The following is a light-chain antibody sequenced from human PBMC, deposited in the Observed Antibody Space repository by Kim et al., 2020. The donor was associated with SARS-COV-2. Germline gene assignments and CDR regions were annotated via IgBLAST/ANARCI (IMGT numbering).Light chain of an antibody. CDR3: QKYNAAPWT. CDR1: QGITNS. V-gene: IGKV1-27*01. J-gene: IGKJ1*01. CDR2: DAS. Sequence: ESVGDRVTITCRASQGITNSLAWYQQKPGNVPKVLIYDASALHSGVPSRFSGSGSGTDFTLTISSLQPEDVATYYCQKYNAAPWTFGQGTKVDIK.